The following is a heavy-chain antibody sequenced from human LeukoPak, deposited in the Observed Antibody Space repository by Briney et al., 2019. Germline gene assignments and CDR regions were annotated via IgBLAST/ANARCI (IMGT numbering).Heavy chain of an antibody. Sequence: PGGALRLPCVTSGCSFWNYELIWVRQPPGKGLVWISGITRANRIFYADPMNGRITTSSDNAKNFLYLHINRLRSEDTAVYYGARVADTGSYSDLWGQGTLLTVSS. CDR3: ARVADTGSYSDL. J-gene: IGHJ4*02. CDR2: ITRANRI. V-gene: IGHV3-48*03. CDR1: GCSFWNYE. D-gene: IGHD3-10*01.